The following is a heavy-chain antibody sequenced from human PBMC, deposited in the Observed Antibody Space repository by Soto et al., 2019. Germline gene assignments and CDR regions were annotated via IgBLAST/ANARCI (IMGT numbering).Heavy chain of an antibody. CDR2: INAGNGNT. CDR3: AREVAVAGTGYNWFDP. Sequence: QVQLVQSGAEVKKPGASVKVSCKASGYTFTSYAMHWVRQAPGHRLEWMGWINAGNGNTKYSQKFQGRVTITRDTSASTAYMELSSLRSEDTAVYYCAREVAVAGTGYNWFDPWGQGTLVTVSS. V-gene: IGHV1-3*01. J-gene: IGHJ5*02. CDR1: GYTFTSYA. D-gene: IGHD6-19*01.